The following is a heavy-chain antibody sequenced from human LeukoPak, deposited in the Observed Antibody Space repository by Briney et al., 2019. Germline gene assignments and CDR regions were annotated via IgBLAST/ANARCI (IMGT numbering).Heavy chain of an antibody. J-gene: IGHJ4*02. Sequence: GGSLRLSCAASGFSFSSYGMHWVRQAPGKGLEWVAFIRNDGSNKYYVNSVKGRFTISRDNSKNTLYLQMNSLRAEDTAVYYCARGLQSDYWGQGTLVTVSS. CDR1: GFSFSSYG. CDR2: IRNDGSNK. V-gene: IGHV3-30*02. D-gene: IGHD5-24*01. CDR3: ARGLQSDY.